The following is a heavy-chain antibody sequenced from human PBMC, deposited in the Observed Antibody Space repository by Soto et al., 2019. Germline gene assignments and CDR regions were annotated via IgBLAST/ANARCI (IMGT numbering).Heavy chain of an antibody. Sequence: QMQLQESGPGLVKASETLSLTCTVSGASISSHYWSWIRQPPGKGLEWIGYNYNKGNTNYNPSLKSRVTISVDTSKNQFSLNLTSVTAADTAVYYCAKVGTGRVWLRWLDPWGQGSLVTVSS. CDR1: GASISSHY. J-gene: IGHJ5*02. D-gene: IGHD5-18*01. V-gene: IGHV4-59*11. CDR3: AKVGTGRVWLRWLDP. CDR2: NYNKGNT.